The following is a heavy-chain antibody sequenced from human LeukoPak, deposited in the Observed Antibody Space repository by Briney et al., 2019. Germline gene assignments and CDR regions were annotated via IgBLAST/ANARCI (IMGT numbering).Heavy chain of an antibody. D-gene: IGHD3-10*01. J-gene: IGHJ5*02. CDR3: ARGYASGCYST. CDR2: IYPSGST. V-gene: IGHV4-4*07. Sequence: SETLSLTCTMSGGSNSGDYWSWIRQPAGEGLEWIGRIYPSGSTYLNPSLKSRVSMLVDMSKSQIFLKVDSVTAADTAVYYCARGYASGCYSTWGQGILVTVSS. CDR1: GGSNSGDY.